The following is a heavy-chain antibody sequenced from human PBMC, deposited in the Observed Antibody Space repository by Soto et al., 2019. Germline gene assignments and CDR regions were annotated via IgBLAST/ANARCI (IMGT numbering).Heavy chain of an antibody. CDR2: ISGSGGST. CDR1: GFTFSSYA. V-gene: IGHV3-23*01. D-gene: IGHD5-12*01. J-gene: IGHJ4*02. CDR3: AKAWMDNARQRYFDH. Sequence: EVQLLESGGGLVQPGGSLRLSCAASGFTFSSYAMSWVRQAPGKGLEWVSAISGSGGSTYYADSVKGRFTISRDNSKNTLYLQMNNLRAEDTAVYSCAKAWMDNARQRYFDHWGQGTLVTVSS.